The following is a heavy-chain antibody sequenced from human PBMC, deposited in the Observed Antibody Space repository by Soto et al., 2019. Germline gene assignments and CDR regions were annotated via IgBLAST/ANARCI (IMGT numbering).Heavy chain of an antibody. CDR3: ATLGWAIRDAFDI. D-gene: IGHD3-16*01. Sequence: ASVKVSCKASGYTFTSYYMHCVRQAPGQGLEWMGIINPSGGSTSYAQKFQGRVTMTRDTSTSTVYMELSSLRSEDTAVYYCATLGWAIRDAFDIWGQGTMVTVSS. CDR1: GYTFTSYY. V-gene: IGHV1-46*01. CDR2: INPSGGST. J-gene: IGHJ3*02.